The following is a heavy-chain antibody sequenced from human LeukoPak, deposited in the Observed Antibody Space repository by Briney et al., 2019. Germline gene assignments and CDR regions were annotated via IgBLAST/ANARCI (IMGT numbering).Heavy chain of an antibody. V-gene: IGHV4-61*02. D-gene: IGHD5-18*01. Sequence: SETLSLTCTVSGGSISSGSYYWSWIRQPAGKGLEWIGRIYTSGSTNYNPSLKSRVTISVGTSKDQFSLKLSSVTAADTAVYYCARDRYGCFDLWGRGTLVTVSS. CDR1: GGSISSGSYY. CDR2: IYTSGST. CDR3: ARDRYGCFDL. J-gene: IGHJ2*01.